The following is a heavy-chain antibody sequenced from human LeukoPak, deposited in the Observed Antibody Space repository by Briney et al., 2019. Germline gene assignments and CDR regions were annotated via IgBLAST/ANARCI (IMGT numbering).Heavy chain of an antibody. CDR1: GFSISSSSYY. V-gene: IGHV4-39*01. CDR3: ARHTGLLTDGLRYWFDP. D-gene: IGHD5-24*01. Sequence: SETLSLTCSVSGFSISSSSYYWGWIRQPPGKGLEWFGSIYYSGSTYYNPSLKSRVTISVDTSKNQFSLKLSSVTAADTAVYYCARHTGLLTDGLRYWFDPWGQGTLVTVSS. J-gene: IGHJ5*02. CDR2: IYYSGST.